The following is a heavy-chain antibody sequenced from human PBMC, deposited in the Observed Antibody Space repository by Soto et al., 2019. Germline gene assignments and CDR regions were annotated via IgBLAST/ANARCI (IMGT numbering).Heavy chain of an antibody. CDR1: GGTFDNYA. V-gene: IGHV1-69*13. Sequence: WASVKVSCKASGGTFDNYAVSWVRQAPGQGLEWMGGIIPMFETVIYAQRFQGRLTIAADESTSTAYMELTSLTSADTAMYFCARGLRTGNYGMDVWGQGTTVTVSS. D-gene: IGHD2-15*01. CDR2: IIPMFETV. J-gene: IGHJ6*02. CDR3: ARGLRTGNYGMDV.